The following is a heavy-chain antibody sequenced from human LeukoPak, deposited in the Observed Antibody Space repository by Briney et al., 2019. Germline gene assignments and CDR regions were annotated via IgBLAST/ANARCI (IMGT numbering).Heavy chain of an antibody. V-gene: IGHV4-59*08. J-gene: IGHJ5*02. D-gene: IGHD1-7*01. CDR2: IFHSGAT. CDR3: ARGTGNYNYFDP. CDR1: GGDIGTYY. Sequence: SETLSLTCSVSGGDIGTYYWTWIRQPPGKGLEWIGYIFHSGATKYDTSLKGRVTISLDMSKNQFSLRLNSVTATDTAVYYCARGTGNYNYFDPWGQGTLVIVSS.